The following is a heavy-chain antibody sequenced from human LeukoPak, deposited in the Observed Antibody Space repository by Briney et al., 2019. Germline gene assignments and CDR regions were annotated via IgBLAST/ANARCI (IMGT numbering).Heavy chain of an antibody. CDR1: GGSISSDY. J-gene: IGHJ5*02. CDR2: IYYSGST. V-gene: IGHV4-31*03. D-gene: IGHD1-20*01. Sequence: SETLSLTCTVSGGSISSDYWSWIRQHPGKGLEWIGYIYYSGSTYYNPSLKSRVTISVDTSKNQFSLKLSSVTAADTAVYYCARGLGITGTETLNNWFDPWGQGTLVTVSS. CDR3: ARGLGITGTETLNNWFDP.